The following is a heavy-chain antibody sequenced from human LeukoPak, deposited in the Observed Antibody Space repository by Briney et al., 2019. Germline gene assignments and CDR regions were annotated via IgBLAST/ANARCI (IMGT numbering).Heavy chain of an antibody. CDR1: GGSISSYY. J-gene: IGHJ4*02. V-gene: IGHV4-59*08. Sequence: PSETLSLTCTVSGGSISSYYWSWIRQPPGKGLEWIGYIYYSGSTNYNPSLKSRVTISVDTSKNQLSLKLSSVTAADTAVYYCARLLQTYYYGSGSSEFDYWGQGTLVTVSS. D-gene: IGHD3-10*01. CDR3: ARLLQTYYYGSGSSEFDY. CDR2: IYYSGST.